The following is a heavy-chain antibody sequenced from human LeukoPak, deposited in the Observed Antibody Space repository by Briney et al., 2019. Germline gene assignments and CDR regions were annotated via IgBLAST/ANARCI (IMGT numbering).Heavy chain of an antibody. J-gene: IGHJ5*02. CDR3: ARVLIADFAMVRDNWFDP. CDR1: GGSFSGYY. V-gene: IGHV4-34*01. Sequence: SETLSLTCAVYGGSFSGYYWSWIRQPPGKGLEWIGEINHSGSTNYNPSLKSRVTISVDTSKNQFSLRLSSVTAADTAVYYCARVLIADFAMVRDNWFDPWGQGTLVTVSS. CDR2: INHSGST. D-gene: IGHD3-10*01.